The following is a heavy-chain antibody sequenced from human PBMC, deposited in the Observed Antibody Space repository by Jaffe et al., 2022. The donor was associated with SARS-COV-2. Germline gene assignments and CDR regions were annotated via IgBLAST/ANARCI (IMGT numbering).Heavy chain of an antibody. CDR2: IYTSGST. V-gene: IGHV4-61*02. Sequence: QVQLQESGPGLVKPSQTLSLTCTVSGGSISSGSYYWSWIRQPAGKGLEWIGRIYTSGSTNYNPSLKSRVTISVDTSKNQFSLKLSSVTAADTAVYYCARLLGNRYPVGAIDYWGQGTLVTVSS. J-gene: IGHJ4*02. D-gene: IGHD1-26*01. CDR3: ARLLGNRYPVGAIDY. CDR1: GGSISSGSYY.